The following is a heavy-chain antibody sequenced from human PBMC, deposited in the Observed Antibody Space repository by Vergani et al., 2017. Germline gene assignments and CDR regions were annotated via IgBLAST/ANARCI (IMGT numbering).Heavy chain of an antibody. CDR1: GFTFSSYA. D-gene: IGHD2-15*01. V-gene: IGHV3-23*01. CDR3: AKGAYCSGGSCYRDDAFDI. Sequence: EVQLLESGGGLVQPGGSLRLSCAASGFTFSSYAMRWVRQAPGKGLEWVSAISGSGGSTYYTDSVKGRFTISRDNSKNTLYLQMNSLRAEDTAVYYCAKGAYCSGGSCYRDDAFDIWGQGTMVTVSS. J-gene: IGHJ3*02. CDR2: ISGSGGST.